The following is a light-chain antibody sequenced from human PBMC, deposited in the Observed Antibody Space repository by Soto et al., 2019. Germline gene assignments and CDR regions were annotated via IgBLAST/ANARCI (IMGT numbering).Light chain of an antibody. CDR2: GAS. CDR3: QQSYSLPLT. Sequence: DIQMTQSPSSLSASVGDRVAITCRSSQSISDYLNWYQQKPGKALKLVIYGASNLQSGVPPRFSGSRSGSEFTLTISGLQPDDFAIYFCQQSYSLPLTFGPGTKVDV. CDR1: QSISDY. J-gene: IGKJ3*01. V-gene: IGKV1-39*01.